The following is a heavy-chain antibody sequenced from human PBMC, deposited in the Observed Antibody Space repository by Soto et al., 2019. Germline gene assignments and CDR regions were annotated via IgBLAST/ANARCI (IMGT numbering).Heavy chain of an antibody. Sequence: PSETLSLTCAVSGGSISSSNWWSWVRQPPGKGLEWIGEIYHSGSTNYNPSLKSRVTISVDKSKNQFSLKLSSVTAADTAVYYCARDKVRYDIFPSGYFDYWGQGTLVTVSS. J-gene: IGHJ4*02. V-gene: IGHV4-4*02. D-gene: IGHD3-9*01. CDR1: GGSISSSNW. CDR2: IYHSGST. CDR3: ARDKVRYDIFPSGYFDY.